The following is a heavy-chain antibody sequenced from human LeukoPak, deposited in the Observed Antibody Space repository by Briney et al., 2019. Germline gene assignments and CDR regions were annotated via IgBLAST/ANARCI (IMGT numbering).Heavy chain of an antibody. D-gene: IGHD6-19*01. Sequence: SQTLSLTRTVSGGSISSGDYYWSWIRQPPGKGLEWIGYIYYSGSTYYNPSLKSRVTISVDTSKNQFSLKLSSVTAADTAVYYCARVNGLDPYYYGMDVWGQGTTVTVSS. J-gene: IGHJ6*02. V-gene: IGHV4-30-4*01. CDR1: GGSISSGDYY. CDR3: ARVNGLDPYYYGMDV. CDR2: IYYSGST.